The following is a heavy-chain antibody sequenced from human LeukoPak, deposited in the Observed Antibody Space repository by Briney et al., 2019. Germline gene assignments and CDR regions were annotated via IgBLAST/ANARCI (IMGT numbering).Heavy chain of an antibody. D-gene: IGHD1-7*01. Sequence: GGSLRLSCAASGFTFSSYWMSWFRQAPGKGLEWVPNIKQDGSEKYYVDSVKGRFTISRDNAKNSLYLQMNSLRAEDTAVYYCARDPGWNYAGYFDYWGQGTLVTVSS. V-gene: IGHV3-7*01. CDR2: IKQDGSEK. CDR1: GFTFSSYW. J-gene: IGHJ4*02. CDR3: ARDPGWNYAGYFDY.